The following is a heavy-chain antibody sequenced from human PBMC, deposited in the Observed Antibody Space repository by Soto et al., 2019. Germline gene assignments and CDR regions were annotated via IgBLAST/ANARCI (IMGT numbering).Heavy chain of an antibody. CDR3: SKSIFGVVPSFDY. V-gene: IGHV3-30*18. CDR1: GFIFNSYG. J-gene: IGHJ4*02. CDR2: TSFDGSNK. Sequence: GGSLRLSCAASGFIFNSYGMHWVRQAPGKGLEWVAVTSFDGSNKYYADSVKGRFTISRDNSMNTLYLNMNSLRAEDTTVYYYSKSIFGVVPSFDYWGQGTLVTVSS. D-gene: IGHD3-3*01.